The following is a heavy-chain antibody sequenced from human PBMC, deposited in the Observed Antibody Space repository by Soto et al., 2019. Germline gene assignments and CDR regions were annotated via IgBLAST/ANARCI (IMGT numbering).Heavy chain of an antibody. Sequence: WGSLRLSCAASGFTFSSYEMNWVRQAPGKGLEWVSYISSSGSSIYYADSVKGRFTISRDNAKNSLYLQMNSLRAEDTAVYYCARDPWLLRSMDVWGQGTTVTVSS. J-gene: IGHJ6*02. V-gene: IGHV3-48*03. CDR1: GFTFSSYE. CDR3: ARDPWLLRSMDV. D-gene: IGHD3-22*01. CDR2: ISSSGSSI.